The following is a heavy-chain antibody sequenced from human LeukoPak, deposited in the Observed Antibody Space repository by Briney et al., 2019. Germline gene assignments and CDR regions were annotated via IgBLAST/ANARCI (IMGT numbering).Heavy chain of an antibody. D-gene: IGHD3-16*02. CDR3: ARAQIDNYDYVWGSYRPNHFDY. CDR2: INHSGSP. V-gene: IGHV4-34*01. Sequence: SEILSLTCAVYGGSFSGYYWSWIRQPPGKGLEWIGEINHSGSPNYNPSLKSRVTISVDTSKNQFSLKVSSVTAADTAVYYCARAQIDNYDYVWGSYRPNHFDYWGQGTLVTVSS. J-gene: IGHJ4*02. CDR1: GGSFSGYY.